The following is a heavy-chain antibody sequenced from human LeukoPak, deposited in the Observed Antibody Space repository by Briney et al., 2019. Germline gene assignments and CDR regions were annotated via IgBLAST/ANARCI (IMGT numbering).Heavy chain of an antibody. CDR1: GGSISSYY. D-gene: IGHD1-26*01. V-gene: IGHV4-59*01. J-gene: IGHJ4*02. Sequence: PSETLSLTCTVSGGSISSYYWSWIRQPPGKGLEWIGYIYYSGSTNYNPSLKSRVTISVDTSKNQFSLKLSSVTAADTAVYYCARVRGLGELPDYWGQGTLVNVSS. CDR2: IYYSGST. CDR3: ARVRGLGELPDY.